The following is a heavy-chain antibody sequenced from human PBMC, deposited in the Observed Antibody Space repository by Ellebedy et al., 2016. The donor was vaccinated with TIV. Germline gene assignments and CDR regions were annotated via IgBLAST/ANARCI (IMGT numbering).Heavy chain of an antibody. CDR3: ARVDYGLAFHI. CDR2: IYSSGIT. Sequence: GESLKISCAASGFTVSSNYMSWVRQAPGKGLEWVSVIYSSGITYYADSVKGRFTISRDNSRDNSKNTVYLQMNSLRAEDTAVYYCARVDYGLAFHIWGQGTMVTVSS. J-gene: IGHJ3*02. V-gene: IGHV3-66*01. D-gene: IGHD3-16*01. CDR1: GFTVSSNY.